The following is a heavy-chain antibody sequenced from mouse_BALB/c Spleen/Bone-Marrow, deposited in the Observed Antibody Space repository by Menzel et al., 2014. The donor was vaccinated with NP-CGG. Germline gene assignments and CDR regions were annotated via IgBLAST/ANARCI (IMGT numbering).Heavy chain of an antibody. V-gene: IGHV1S41*01. CDR2: FAPGSGNT. J-gene: IGHJ1*01. Sequence: DLVKPGASVKLSCKASGYTFTSYWTNWIKQRPGQGLEWIGRFAPGSGNTYYNEMFKGKATRTVDTSSSTAYIQLSSLSSEDSAVYFCARARSTVITTWYFDAWGAGTTVTVSS. CDR1: GYTFTSYW. CDR3: ARARSTVITTWYFDA. D-gene: IGHD2-4*01.